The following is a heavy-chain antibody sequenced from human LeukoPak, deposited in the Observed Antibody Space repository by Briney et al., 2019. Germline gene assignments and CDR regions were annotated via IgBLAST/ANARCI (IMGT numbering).Heavy chain of an antibody. D-gene: IGHD4-17*01. Sequence: ASVKVSCKASGYTFTSYGISWVRQAPGQGLEWMGWISAYNGNTNYAQKLQGRVTMTTDTSTSTAYMELSSLRSEDTAVYYCARAHARGLRQSGGFDPWGQGTLVTVSS. V-gene: IGHV1-18*01. J-gene: IGHJ5*02. CDR3: ARAHARGLRQSGGFDP. CDR1: GYTFTSYG. CDR2: ISAYNGNT.